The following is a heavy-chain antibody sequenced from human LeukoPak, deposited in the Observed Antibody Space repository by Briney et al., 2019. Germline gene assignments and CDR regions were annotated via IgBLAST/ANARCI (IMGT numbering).Heavy chain of an antibody. CDR1: GFTFSSYE. Sequence: GGSLRLSCAASGFTFSSYEMNWVRQAPGKGLEWVSYISSSGSTIYYADSVKGRFTISRDNAKNSLYLQMNSLRAEDTAVYYCARSGRDYYDSNFDYWGQGTLVIVSS. V-gene: IGHV3-48*03. CDR2: ISSSGSTI. CDR3: ARSGRDYYDSNFDY. J-gene: IGHJ4*02. D-gene: IGHD3-22*01.